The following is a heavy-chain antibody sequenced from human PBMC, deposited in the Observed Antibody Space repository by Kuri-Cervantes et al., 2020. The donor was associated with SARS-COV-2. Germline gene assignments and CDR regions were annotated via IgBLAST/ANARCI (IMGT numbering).Heavy chain of an antibody. J-gene: IGHJ3*02. CDR2: TYYNSQWYT. Sequence: SCAISGESVSSNSAAWDWIRPSPSRGLEWLGRTYYNSQWYTDYSPSVKSRIIIRSDTSKNHVSLQLNSVTPEDTAVYYCAREQISLIVLQSGTFAIWGQGTMVTVSS. D-gene: IGHD3-22*01. CDR3: AREQISLIVLQSGTFAI. CDR1: GESVSSNSAA. V-gene: IGHV6-1*01.